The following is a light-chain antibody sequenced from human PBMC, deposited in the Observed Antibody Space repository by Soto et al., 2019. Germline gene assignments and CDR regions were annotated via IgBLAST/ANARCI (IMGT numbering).Light chain of an antibody. V-gene: IGLV2-14*01. CDR3: SSYTSSSTLV. J-gene: IGLJ2*01. Sequence: QSALTQPASVSGSPGQSITISCTGTSSDVGGYNHVSWYQQHPGKAPKLTIYDVSNRPSGVSNRFSGSKSGNTASLTISGLQAVDEADYYCSSYTSSSTLVFGGGTKLTVL. CDR2: DVS. CDR1: SSDVGGYNH.